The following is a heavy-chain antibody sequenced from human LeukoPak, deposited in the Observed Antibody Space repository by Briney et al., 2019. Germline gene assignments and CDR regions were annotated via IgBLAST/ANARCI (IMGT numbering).Heavy chain of an antibody. Sequence: SETLSLTCTVSGGSISPYYWSWIRQPPGKGLEWIGYFFYSGSTNYNPSLKSRVIIAVDTSKNQISLKLSSVTAADTAVYYCARVRLDAFDIWGQGTMVTVSS. CDR3: ARVRLDAFDI. J-gene: IGHJ3*02. CDR1: GGSISPYY. V-gene: IGHV4-59*01. CDR2: FFYSGST.